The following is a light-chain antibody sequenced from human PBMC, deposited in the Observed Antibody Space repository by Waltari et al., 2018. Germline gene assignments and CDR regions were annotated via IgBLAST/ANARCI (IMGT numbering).Light chain of an antibody. Sequence: DIVMTQSSDSLAVSLGERANINCKSSQSVFYSPNNKNYLSWYQQKPGQPPKLLIYWASTRESGVPDRFSGSGSGTDFTLTISSLQAEDVALYFCQQYYGSPFTFGGGTKVEIK. CDR2: WAS. J-gene: IGKJ4*01. V-gene: IGKV4-1*01. CDR1: QSVFYSPNNKNY. CDR3: QQYYGSPFT.